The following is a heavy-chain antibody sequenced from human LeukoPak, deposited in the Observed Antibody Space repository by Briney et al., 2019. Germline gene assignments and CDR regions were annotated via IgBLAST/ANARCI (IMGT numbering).Heavy chain of an antibody. J-gene: IGHJ4*02. D-gene: IGHD2-8*02. CDR1: GFTFGNYW. V-gene: IGHV3-74*01. CDR2: INADGSAT. CDR3: TGDALLEYCTGNDCYHTDF. Sequence: GGSLRLSCTASGFTFGNYWMHWVRQAPGKGLVWVSSINADGSATSFADSVKGRFTISRHSAQNTVYLQMNSLTVEDTGVYYCTGDALLEYCTGNDCYHTDFWGQGILGTGSS.